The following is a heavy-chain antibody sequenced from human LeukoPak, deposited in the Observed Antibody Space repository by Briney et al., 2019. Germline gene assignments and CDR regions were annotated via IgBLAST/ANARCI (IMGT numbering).Heavy chain of an antibody. J-gene: IGHJ6*02. Sequence: SQTLSLTCAISGDSVSSNSAAWNWIRQSPSRGLEWLGRTYYRSKWYNDYAVSVKSRITINPDTSKNQFSLQLNSVTPEDTAVYYCARSPRSGRNLGYGMDVWGQGTTVTVSS. CDR2: TYYRSKWYN. CDR3: ARSPRSGRNLGYGMDV. D-gene: IGHD2-15*01. V-gene: IGHV6-1*01. CDR1: GDSVSSNSAA.